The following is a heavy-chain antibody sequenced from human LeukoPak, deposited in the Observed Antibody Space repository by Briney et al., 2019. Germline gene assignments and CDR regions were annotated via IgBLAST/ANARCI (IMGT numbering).Heavy chain of an antibody. V-gene: IGHV1-2*02. CDR2: INPNSGGT. D-gene: IGHD4-17*01. CDR3: RTDRYGDCGEYIDY. J-gene: IGHJ4*02. CDR1: GYTFTGYY. Sequence: GASVKVSCRASGYTFTGYYMHWVRQAPGQGLEWMGWINPNSGGTNYAQKLQGRVTMTRDTSISTAYMELSRLRSDDTAVYYCRTDRYGDCGEYIDYWGQGTLVTVSS.